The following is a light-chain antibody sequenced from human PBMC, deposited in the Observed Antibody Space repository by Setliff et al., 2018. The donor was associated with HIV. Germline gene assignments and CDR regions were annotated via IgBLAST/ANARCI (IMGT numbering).Light chain of an antibody. CDR2: EVS. V-gene: IGLV2-14*02. Sequence: SVLTQPAPVSGSPGQSITISCTGTSSDVGSYNLVSWYQQHPGKAPKLMIYEVSKRPSGVSNRFSGSKSGNTASLTISGLQAEDEADYYCSSYTSSSTYVFGTGTKVTVL. CDR3: SSYTSSSTYV. CDR1: SSDVGSYNL. J-gene: IGLJ1*01.